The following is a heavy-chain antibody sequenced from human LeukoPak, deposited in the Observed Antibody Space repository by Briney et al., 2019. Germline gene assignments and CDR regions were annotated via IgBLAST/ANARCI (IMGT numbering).Heavy chain of an antibody. Sequence: SVKVSCKASGGTFSSYAISWVRQAPGQGLEWMGGIIPIFGTANYAQKFQGRVTITTDESTSTGYMELSSLRSEDTAVYYCAIAHSSGWYRGLGYFDYWGQGTLVTVSS. V-gene: IGHV1-69*05. CDR2: IIPIFGTA. J-gene: IGHJ4*02. D-gene: IGHD6-19*01. CDR3: AIAHSSGWYRGLGYFDY. CDR1: GGTFSSYA.